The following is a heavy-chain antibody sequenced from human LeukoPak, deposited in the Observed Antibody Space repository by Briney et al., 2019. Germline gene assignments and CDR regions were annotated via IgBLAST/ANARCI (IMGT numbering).Heavy chain of an antibody. CDR1: GFTFSSYA. Sequence: GRSLRLSCAASGFTFSSYAMHWVRQAPGKGLEWVAVISHDGSNKDYADSVKGRFTISRGNSKNTLYLQMSSLRAEDTAVYYCAAFDSSGYWWGQGTLVTVSS. CDR3: AAFDSSGYW. D-gene: IGHD3-22*01. CDR2: ISHDGSNK. J-gene: IGHJ4*02. V-gene: IGHV3-30*03.